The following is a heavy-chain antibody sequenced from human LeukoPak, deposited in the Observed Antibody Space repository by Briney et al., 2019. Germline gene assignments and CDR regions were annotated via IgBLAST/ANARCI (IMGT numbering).Heavy chain of an antibody. D-gene: IGHD6-19*01. Sequence: GASVKVSCKASGYTFTSYYMHWVRQAPGQGLEWMGIINPSGGSTSYAQKFQGRVTMTRDTSTSTVYMELSSLRSEDTAVYYCARDPDIAVAGLENYFDYWGQGTLVTVSS. CDR2: INPSGGST. CDR3: ARDPDIAVAGLENYFDY. CDR1: GYTFTSYY. J-gene: IGHJ4*02. V-gene: IGHV1-46*01.